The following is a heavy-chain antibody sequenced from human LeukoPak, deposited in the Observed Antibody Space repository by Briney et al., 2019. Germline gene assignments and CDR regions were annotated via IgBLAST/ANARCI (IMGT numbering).Heavy chain of an antibody. CDR2: ISYDGSNK. D-gene: IGHD6-13*01. CDR1: GFIFSNYG. V-gene: IGHV3-30*18. J-gene: IGHJ4*02. Sequence: GGSLRLSCAASGFIFSNYGMYWVRQAPGKGLEWVAVISYDGSNKYYADSVKGRFTISRDNSKNTLSLQMNSLRAEDTAVYYCAKEGHGGSSWPYYFDYWGQGALVTVSS. CDR3: AKEGHGGSSWPYYFDY.